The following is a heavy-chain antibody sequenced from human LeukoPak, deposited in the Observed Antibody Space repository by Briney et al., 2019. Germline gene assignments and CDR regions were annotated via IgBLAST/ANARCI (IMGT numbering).Heavy chain of an antibody. D-gene: IGHD1-26*01. CDR2: INHSGST. V-gene: IGHV4-34*01. CDR3: ARVSDKWELPYYFDY. CDR1: GGSFSGYY. J-gene: IGHJ4*02. Sequence: SETLSLTCAVYGGSFSGYYWSWIRQPPGKGLEWIGEINHSGSTNYNPSLKSRVTISVDTSKNQFSLKLSSVTAADTAVYYCARVSDKWELPYYFDYWGQGTLVTVSS.